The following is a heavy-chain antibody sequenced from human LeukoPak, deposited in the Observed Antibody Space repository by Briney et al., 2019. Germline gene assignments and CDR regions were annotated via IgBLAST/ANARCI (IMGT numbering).Heavy chain of an antibody. Sequence: SETLSLTCIVSGGSFSSYYWSWIRQPPGKGLELIGYIFTSGFTNYNPSLESRVTISLDTSKNQFSLKLYSVTAANTAVYYCARLDTSDWAWYFDLWGRVSLVTVSS. J-gene: IGHJ2*01. CDR3: ARLDTSDWAWYFDL. CDR1: GGSFSSYY. CDR2: IFTSGFT. D-gene: IGHD6-19*01. V-gene: IGHV4-4*09.